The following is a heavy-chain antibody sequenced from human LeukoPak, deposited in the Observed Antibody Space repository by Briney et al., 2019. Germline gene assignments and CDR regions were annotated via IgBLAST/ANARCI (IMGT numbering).Heavy chain of an antibody. J-gene: IGHJ5*02. CDR3: ARGLYAIHWFDP. CDR2: IYYSGST. V-gene: IGHV4-61*01. CDR1: GGSFSSGSYY. Sequence: SETLSLTCTVSGGSFSSGSYYWSWIRQPPGKGLEWIGYIYYSGSTNYNPSLKSRVTISVDTSKNQFSLKLSSVTAADTAVYYCARGLYAIHWFDPWGQGTLVTVSS. D-gene: IGHD2-8*01.